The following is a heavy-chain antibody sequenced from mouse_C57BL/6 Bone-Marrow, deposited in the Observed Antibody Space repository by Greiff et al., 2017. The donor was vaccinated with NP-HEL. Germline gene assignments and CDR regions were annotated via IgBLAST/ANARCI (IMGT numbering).Heavy chain of an antibody. D-gene: IGHD2-5*01. CDR3: AKILYYSNWYFDV. CDR2: INPSNGGT. J-gene: IGHJ1*03. Sequence: VQLQQPGTELVKPGASVKLSCKASGYTFTSYWMHWVKQRPGQGLEWIGNINPSNGGTNYNEKFKSKATLTVDKSSSTAYMQLSILSSEDSAVYYCAKILYYSNWYFDVWGTGTTVTVSS. V-gene: IGHV1-53*01. CDR1: GYTFTSYW.